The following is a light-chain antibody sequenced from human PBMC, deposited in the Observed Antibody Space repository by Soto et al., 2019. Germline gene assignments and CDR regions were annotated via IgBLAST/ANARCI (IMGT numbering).Light chain of an antibody. CDR1: QSVSSSY. J-gene: IGKJ4*01. CDR3: QQYGSSPLT. V-gene: IGKV3-20*01. Sequence: EIVLTQSPGTLSLSPGERATLSCRASQSVSSSYLAWYQQKPGQAPRLLIYGASSRATGIPDRFSGSGSGTDFTLTISRLEPEDFAFYYCQQYGSSPLTFXGGTKADIK. CDR2: GAS.